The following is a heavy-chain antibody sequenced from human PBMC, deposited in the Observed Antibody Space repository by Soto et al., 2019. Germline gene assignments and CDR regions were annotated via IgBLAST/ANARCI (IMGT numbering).Heavy chain of an antibody. J-gene: IGHJ6*02. CDR1: GYTFTSYY. Sequence: ASVKVSCKASGYTFTSYYMHWVRQAPGQGLEWMGIINPSGGSTSYAQKFQGRVTMTRDTSTSTVYMELSSLRSEDTAVYYCAKTRGAMIYAISVYGMDVWGQGTTVTVSS. D-gene: IGHD2-8*01. CDR2: INPSGGST. CDR3: AKTRGAMIYAISVYGMDV. V-gene: IGHV1-46*01.